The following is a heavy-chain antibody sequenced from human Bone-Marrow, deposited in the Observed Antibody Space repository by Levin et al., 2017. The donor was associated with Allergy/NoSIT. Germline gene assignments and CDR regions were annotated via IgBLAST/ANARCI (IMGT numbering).Heavy chain of an antibody. V-gene: IGHV1-69*06. CDR2: IIPLFGTT. CDR1: GDIFSTYS. CDR3: ATGGGTDYFDF. Sequence: KISCKSSGDIFSTYSISWVRQAPGQGPEWMGTIIPLFGTTNYAQKFQDKVTMTEDTSTDTAYMELSSLRSEDTAVYYCATGGGTDYFDFWGQGTLVTVSS. D-gene: IGHD1-7*01. J-gene: IGHJ4*02.